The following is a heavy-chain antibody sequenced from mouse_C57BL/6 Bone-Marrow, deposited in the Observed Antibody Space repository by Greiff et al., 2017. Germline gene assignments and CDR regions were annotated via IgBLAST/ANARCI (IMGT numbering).Heavy chain of an antibody. CDR2: IDPSDSYT. D-gene: IGHD1-1*02. Sequence: QVQLQQPGAELVMPGASVKLSCKASGYTFTSYWMHWVKQRPGQGLEWIGEIDPSDSYTNYNQKFKGKSTLTVDKSSSTSYMQLSSLTSEDSAVYYCARGWGNWYFDVWGTGTTVTVSS. CDR3: ARGWGNWYFDV. J-gene: IGHJ1*03. V-gene: IGHV1-69*01. CDR1: GYTFTSYW.